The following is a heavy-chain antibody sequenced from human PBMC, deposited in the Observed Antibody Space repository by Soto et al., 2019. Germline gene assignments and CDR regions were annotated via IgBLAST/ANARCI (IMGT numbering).Heavy chain of an antibody. CDR1: GFTFSSYG. V-gene: IGHV3-33*01. J-gene: IGHJ5*02. CDR2: IWYDGSNR. CDR3: ARDFKVGATGPYLFDP. D-gene: IGHD1-26*01. Sequence: GGSLRLSCAASGFTFSSYGMHWVRQAPGKGLEWVAVIWYDGSNRYYADSVKGRFTISRDNSKSTLYLQMNSLRADDTAVYYCARDFKVGATGPYLFDPWGQGTLVTVSS.